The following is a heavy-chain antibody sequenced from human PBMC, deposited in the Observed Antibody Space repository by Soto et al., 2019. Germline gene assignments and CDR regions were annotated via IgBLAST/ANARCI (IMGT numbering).Heavy chain of an antibody. V-gene: IGHV3-23*01. CDR3: AKDSPYSSSWAPFDY. D-gene: IGHD6-13*01. CDR1: GFTFSSYA. J-gene: IGHJ4*02. CDR2: ISGSGAST. Sequence: EVQLLESGGGLVQPGGSLRLSCAASGFTFSSYAMSWVRQAPGKGLEWDSAISGSGASTYYADSVKGRFTISRDNAKNTLFLQMNSLRAEDTAVYYCAKDSPYSSSWAPFDYWGQGTLVTVSS.